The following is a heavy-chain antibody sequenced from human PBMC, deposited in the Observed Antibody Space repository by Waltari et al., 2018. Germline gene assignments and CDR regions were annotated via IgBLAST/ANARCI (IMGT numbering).Heavy chain of an antibody. D-gene: IGHD1-26*01. Sequence: QVRLVESGGGVVQPGRSLRLSCAASGLTSSSYDFHWVRQGPGKGLEWVAVISYDGSNKYDADSMKGRFTISRDNSKNTLYLQMNSLRVEDTAVYHCVKDGGRNFDFWGQGTLVTVSS. CDR3: VKDGGRNFDF. J-gene: IGHJ4*02. CDR2: ISYDGSNK. CDR1: GLTSSSYD. V-gene: IGHV3-30*18.